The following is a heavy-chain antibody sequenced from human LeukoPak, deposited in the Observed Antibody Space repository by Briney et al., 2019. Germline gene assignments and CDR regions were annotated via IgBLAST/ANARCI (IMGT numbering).Heavy chain of an antibody. D-gene: IGHD2-2*02. CDR1: GYTFTSYD. Sequence: GASVKVSCKASGYTFTSYDINWVRQATGRGLEWMGWMNPNSGNTGYAQKFQGRVTITRDTSISTAYMELSSLRSEDTAVYYCARGGYCSSTSCYMRSPFDHWGQGTLVTVSS. CDR2: MNPNSGNT. J-gene: IGHJ5*02. CDR3: ARGGYCSSTSCYMRSPFDH. V-gene: IGHV1-8*03.